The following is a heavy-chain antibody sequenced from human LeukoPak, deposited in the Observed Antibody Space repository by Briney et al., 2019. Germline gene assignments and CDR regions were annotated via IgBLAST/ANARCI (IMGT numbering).Heavy chain of an antibody. Sequence: GASVKVSCKASGGTFSSYAISWVRQAPGQGLKWMGGIIPIFGTANYAQKFQGRVTITADESTSTAYMELSSLRSEDTAVYYCARAVKGYYDSSGYSPPFSYWGQGTLVTVSS. J-gene: IGHJ4*02. V-gene: IGHV1-69*13. CDR2: IIPIFGTA. D-gene: IGHD3-22*01. CDR1: GGTFSSYA. CDR3: ARAVKGYYDSSGYSPPFSY.